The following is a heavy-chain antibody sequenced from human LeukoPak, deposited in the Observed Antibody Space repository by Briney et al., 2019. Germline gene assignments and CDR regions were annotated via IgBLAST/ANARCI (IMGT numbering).Heavy chain of an antibody. J-gene: IGHJ4*02. CDR2: AYYSGST. Sequence: SETLSLTCSVFDGSISNYYWSWIRQPPGKGLEWIGYAYYSGSTTYNPSLESRVTISVDTSKNQFSLKLNSVTAADTAVYHCAGLVVGTATIDYWGQGTLVTVSS. CDR3: AGLVVGTATIDY. D-gene: IGHD2-21*02. V-gene: IGHV4-59*08. CDR1: DGSISNYY.